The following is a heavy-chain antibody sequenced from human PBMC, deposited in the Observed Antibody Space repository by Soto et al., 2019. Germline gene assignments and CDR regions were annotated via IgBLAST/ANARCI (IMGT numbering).Heavy chain of an antibody. CDR1: GGSISRGGYY. D-gene: IGHD2-2*01. Sequence: SETLSLTCTVSGGSISRGGYYWSWIRQHPGKGLEWIGYIYYSGSTYYNPSLKSRVTISVDTSKNQFSLKLSSVTAADTAVYYCARVWGYCSSTSCYDVDDWGQGTLVTVSS. V-gene: IGHV4-31*03. J-gene: IGHJ4*02. CDR3: ARVWGYCSSTSCYDVDD. CDR2: IYYSGST.